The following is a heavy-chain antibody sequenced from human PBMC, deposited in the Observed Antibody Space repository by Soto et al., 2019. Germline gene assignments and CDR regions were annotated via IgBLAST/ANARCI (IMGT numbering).Heavy chain of an antibody. J-gene: IGHJ4*02. Sequence: QVQLVQSGAEVKKPGASVKVSCKASGYTFTSYGISWVRQAPGQGLEWMGWINPYNGNTKYAQKLQGRVTMTTDTSTSTACMELRSLRSDDTAVYYCARDAAVGLFDYWGQGTLVTVSS. CDR2: INPYNGNT. V-gene: IGHV1-18*01. CDR1: GYTFTSYG. D-gene: IGHD1-26*01. CDR3: ARDAAVGLFDY.